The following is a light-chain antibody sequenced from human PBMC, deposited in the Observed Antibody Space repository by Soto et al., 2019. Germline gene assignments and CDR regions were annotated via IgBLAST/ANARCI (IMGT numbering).Light chain of an antibody. CDR3: QKYGSSPFT. CDR2: GAS. J-gene: IGKJ3*01. Sequence: EIVLTQSPGTLSLSPGERATLSCRASQSVSSSYLAWYQQKPGQAPRLLIYGASSRATGIPDRFSGSGSGTDFTLTISSLEPEDFAVYYFQKYGSSPFTFGPGTKVDIK. CDR1: QSVSSSY. V-gene: IGKV3-20*01.